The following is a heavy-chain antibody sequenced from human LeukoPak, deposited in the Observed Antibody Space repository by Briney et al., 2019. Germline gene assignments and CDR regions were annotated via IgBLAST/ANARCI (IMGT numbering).Heavy chain of an antibody. J-gene: IGHJ4*02. V-gene: IGHV1-2*06. CDR2: INPNSGGT. CDR1: GYTFTGYY. Sequence: GASVKVSCKASGYTFTGYYMHWVRQAPGQGLEWMGRINPNSGGTNYAQKFQGRVTVTRDTSISTAYMELRSLRSDDTAVYYCARALLPYGDYDYWGQGTLVTVSS. CDR3: ARALLPYGDYDY. D-gene: IGHD4-17*01.